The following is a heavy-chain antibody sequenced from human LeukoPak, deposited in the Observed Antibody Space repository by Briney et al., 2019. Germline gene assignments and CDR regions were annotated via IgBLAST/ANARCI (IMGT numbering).Heavy chain of an antibody. CDR3: AKDWRYYDSSGYYA. CDR2: ISWNSGSI. V-gene: IGHV3-9*01. J-gene: IGHJ5*02. Sequence: GGSLRLSCAASGFTFDDYAMHWVRQAPGKGLEWVSGISWNSGSIGYADSVKGRFTISRDNAKNSLYLQMNSLRAEDTAVYYCAKDWRYYDSSGYYAWGQGTLVTVSS. D-gene: IGHD3-22*01. CDR1: GFTFDDYA.